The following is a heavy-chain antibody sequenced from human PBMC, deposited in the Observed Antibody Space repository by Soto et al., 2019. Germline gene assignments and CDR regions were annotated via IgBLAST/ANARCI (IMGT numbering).Heavy chain of an antibody. V-gene: IGHV3-9*01. J-gene: IGHJ5*02. CDR2: ISWNSGSI. CDR1: GFTFDDYA. CDR3: AKGRQQLVHNWFDP. Sequence: GGSLRLSXAASGFTFDDYAMHWVRQAPGKGLEWVSGISWNSGSIGYADSVKGRFTISRDNAKNSLYLQMNSLRAEDTALYYCAKGRQQLVHNWFDPWGQGTLVTVSS. D-gene: IGHD6-13*01.